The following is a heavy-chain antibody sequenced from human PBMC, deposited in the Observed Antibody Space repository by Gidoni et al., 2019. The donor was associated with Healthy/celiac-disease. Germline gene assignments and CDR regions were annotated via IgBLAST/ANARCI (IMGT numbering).Heavy chain of an antibody. CDR1: GFTFSSYP. CDR3: ARGPHWGSSPGYYYYYYYGMDV. D-gene: IGHD6-6*01. V-gene: IGHV3-30*04. CDR2: ISYDGSNK. J-gene: IGHJ6*02. Sequence: QVQLVESGGGVVQPGRSLRLSFAASGFTFSSYPMHWVRQAPGKGLEWVAVISYDGSNKYYADSVKGRLTISRDNSKNTLYLQMNSLRAEDTAVYYCARGPHWGSSPGYYYYYYYGMDVWGQGTTVTVSS.